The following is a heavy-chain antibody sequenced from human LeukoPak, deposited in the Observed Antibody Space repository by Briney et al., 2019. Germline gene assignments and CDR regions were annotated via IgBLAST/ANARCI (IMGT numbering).Heavy chain of an antibody. CDR1: GFTFDDYA. J-gene: IGHJ4*02. CDR3: AREVSEGFDF. CDR2: ISWNSGSI. D-gene: IGHD3-22*01. Sequence: GGSLRLSCAASGFTFDDYAMHWVRQAPGKGLEWVSGISWNSGSIGYADSVKGRFTISRDNAKNLLYLQMNSLRAEDTALYYCAREVSEGFDFWGQGTLVTVSS. V-gene: IGHV3-9*01.